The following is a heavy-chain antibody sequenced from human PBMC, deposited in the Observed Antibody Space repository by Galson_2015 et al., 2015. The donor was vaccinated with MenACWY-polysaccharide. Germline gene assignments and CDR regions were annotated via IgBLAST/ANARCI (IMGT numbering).Heavy chain of an antibody. D-gene: IGHD2-2*01. J-gene: IGHJ4*02. CDR2: IYYSGST. CDR3: ARAAIVVVPAAEFDY. V-gene: IGHV4-39*01. CDR1: GGSISSSSYY. Sequence: ETLSLTCTVSGGSISSSSYYWGWIRQPPGKGLEWIGSIYYSGSTYYNPSLKSRVTISVDTSKNQFSLKLSSVTAADTAVYYCARAAIVVVPAAEFDYWGQGTLVTVSS.